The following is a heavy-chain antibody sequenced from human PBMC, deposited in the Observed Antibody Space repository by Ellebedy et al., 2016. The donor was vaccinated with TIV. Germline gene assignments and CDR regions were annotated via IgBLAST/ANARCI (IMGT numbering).Heavy chain of an antibody. Sequence: GESPKISCAASAFTYGCCAMSLVRQAPGKGLEWVSVIRNDGDTTYADSVKGRFTISRDNFKNTLYLQMNSLRAEDTAAYYCAKDVASATYLFDYWGQGTLVTVSS. J-gene: IGHJ4*02. CDR1: AFTYGCCA. D-gene: IGHD6-19*01. CDR3: AKDVASATYLFDY. CDR2: IRNDGDTT. V-gene: IGHV3-23*01.